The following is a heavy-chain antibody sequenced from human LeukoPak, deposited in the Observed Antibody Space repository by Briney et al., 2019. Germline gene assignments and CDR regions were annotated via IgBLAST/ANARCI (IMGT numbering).Heavy chain of an antibody. CDR2: ISSSSSYI. Sequence: PGGSLRLSCAASGFTFSSYSMNWVRQAPGKGLEWVSSISSSSSYIYYADSVKGRFTISRDNAKNSLYLQMNSLRAEDTAVYYCARDVTGEVVIIGFWFDYYMDVWGKGTTVTVSS. J-gene: IGHJ6*03. D-gene: IGHD3-3*01. CDR3: ARDVTGEVVIIGFWFDYYMDV. CDR1: GFTFSSYS. V-gene: IGHV3-21*01.